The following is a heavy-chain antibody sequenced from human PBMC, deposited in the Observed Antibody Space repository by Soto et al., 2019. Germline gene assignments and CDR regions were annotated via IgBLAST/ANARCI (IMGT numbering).Heavy chain of an antibody. V-gene: IGHV3-74*01. CDR2: INSDGTIS. CDR3: ARLSGDHSAFFSYGMDA. D-gene: IGHD2-21*01. Sequence: GGSLRLAWAAAGFTFDTYWMDWVRPAPGKGPEWLSGINSDGTISSYADPVKGRFTISRDNARHTRSLQMNSLRADDTAVYYCARLSGDHSAFFSYGMDAWGQGTTVTVSS. J-gene: IGHJ6*02. CDR1: GFTFDTYW.